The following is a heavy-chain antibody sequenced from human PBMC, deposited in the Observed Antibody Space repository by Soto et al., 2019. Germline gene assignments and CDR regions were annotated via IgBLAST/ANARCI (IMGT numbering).Heavy chain of an antibody. J-gene: IGHJ5*02. CDR1: GHLFNNHW. CDR2: IFTRDSET. D-gene: IGHD3-10*01. CDR3: ARGYFDSGHGYDL. V-gene: IGHV5-51*01. Sequence: GESLKISCKGPGHLFNNHWIGWVRQTPGKGLEWMGLIFTRDSETKTSPSFQGHVSFSVDNSINTVYLQWTSLKTTDTGIYFCARGYFDSGHGYDLWGQGTRVTSPQ.